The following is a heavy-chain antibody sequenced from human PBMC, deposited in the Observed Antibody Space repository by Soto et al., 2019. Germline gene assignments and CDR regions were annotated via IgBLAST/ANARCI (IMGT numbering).Heavy chain of an antibody. J-gene: IGHJ4*02. CDR2: ISGSGGST. CDR1: GFTFSSYA. V-gene: IGHV3-23*01. D-gene: IGHD6-19*01. Sequence: HPGGSLRLSCAASGFTFSSYAMSWVRQAPGKGLEWVSAISGSGGSTYYADSVKGRFTISRDNSKNTLYLQMNSLRAEDTAVYYCAKRTNIAVAGPFDCWGQGTLVTVSS. CDR3: AKRTNIAVAGPFDC.